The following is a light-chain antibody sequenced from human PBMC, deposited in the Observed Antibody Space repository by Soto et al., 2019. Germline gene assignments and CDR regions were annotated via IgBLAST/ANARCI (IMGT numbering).Light chain of an antibody. J-gene: IGKJ1*01. CDR2: GAS. CDR3: QQYNNWPRT. CDR1: QSVSSS. V-gene: IGKV3-15*01. Sequence: EILITQSPATLSVSPGERATLSCRASQSVSSSLAWYQQKPGQAPRLLIYGASTRATGIPARFSGSGSGTEFTLTISSLQSEDFAVYYCQQYNNWPRTFGQGTKVDIK.